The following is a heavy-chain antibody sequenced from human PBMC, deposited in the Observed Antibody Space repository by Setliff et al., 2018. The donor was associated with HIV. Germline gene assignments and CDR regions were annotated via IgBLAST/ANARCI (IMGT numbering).Heavy chain of an antibody. J-gene: IGHJ6*03. Sequence: SETLSLTCTVSGGSISTYYWSWIRQPPGKGLEWIGEIDHSGSTNYNPSLKSRVTISVDTSENQFSLQLTSVTAADTAMYFCARDATSEGYMDVWGKGTTVTVSS. CDR1: GGSISTYY. V-gene: IGHV4-34*01. CDR2: IDHSGST. CDR3: ARDATSEGYMDV.